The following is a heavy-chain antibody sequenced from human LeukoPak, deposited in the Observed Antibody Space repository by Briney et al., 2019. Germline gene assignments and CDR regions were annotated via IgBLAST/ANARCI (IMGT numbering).Heavy chain of an antibody. V-gene: IGHV3-74*01. CDR1: GFTFSNYW. D-gene: IGHD3-22*01. Sequence: GGSLRLSCAASGFTFSNYWMHWVRQAPGKGLVWVSRINSDGRSTNYADSVKGRFTISRDNAKNTLYLQMNSLRAEDTAVYYCATPAGSGYYYSSSDAFDIWGQGTMVTVSS. J-gene: IGHJ3*02. CDR2: INSDGRST. CDR3: ATPAGSGYYYSSSDAFDI.